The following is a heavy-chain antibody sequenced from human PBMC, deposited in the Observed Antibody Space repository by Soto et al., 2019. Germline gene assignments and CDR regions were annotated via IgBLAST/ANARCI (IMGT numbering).Heavy chain of an antibody. Sequence: ASVKVSCKASGYTFTSYDINWVRQATGQGLEWMGWMNPNSGNTGYAQKFQGRVTMTRNTSISTAYMELSSLRSEDTAVYYCARGNWAYYDILTGYYAFDIWSQGTMVTVSS. CDR3: ARGNWAYYDILTGYYAFDI. CDR2: MNPNSGNT. V-gene: IGHV1-8*01. J-gene: IGHJ3*02. D-gene: IGHD3-9*01. CDR1: GYTFTSYD.